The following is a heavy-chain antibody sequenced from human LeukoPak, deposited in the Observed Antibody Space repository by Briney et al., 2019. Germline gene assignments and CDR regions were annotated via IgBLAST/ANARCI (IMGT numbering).Heavy chain of an antibody. CDR2: FSGSGGST. CDR3: AKPSGSGVDY. CDR1: GFTFASYA. V-gene: IGHV3-23*01. D-gene: IGHD1-26*01. Sequence: GGSLRLSCAASGFTFASYAMSWVRQAPGKGLEWVSAFSGSGGSTYYADSVKGRFTISRDNSKNTLYLQMNSLRLEDMALYYCAKPSGSGVDYWGRGTRVTVSS. J-gene: IGHJ4*02.